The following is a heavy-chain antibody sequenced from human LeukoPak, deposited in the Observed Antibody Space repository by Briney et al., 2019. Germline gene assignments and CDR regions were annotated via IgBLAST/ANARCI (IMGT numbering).Heavy chain of an antibody. CDR1: GFSFSSHT. V-gene: IGHV3-30-3*01. Sequence: PGGSLRLSCVASGFSFSSHTMHWVRQAPGKGLEWVAVISYDGSNKYYADSVKGRFTISRDNSKNTVSLQMNSLRTEDTAVYYCARDGYSGGPGDWYFDLWGRGTLVTVSS. D-gene: IGHD6-19*01. CDR2: ISYDGSNK. J-gene: IGHJ2*01. CDR3: ARDGYSGGPGDWYFDL.